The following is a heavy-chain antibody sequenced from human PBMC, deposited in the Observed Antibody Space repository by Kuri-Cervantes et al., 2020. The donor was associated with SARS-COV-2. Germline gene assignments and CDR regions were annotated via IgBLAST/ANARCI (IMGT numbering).Heavy chain of an antibody. CDR3: ASARFLEWLSLGVMDV. CDR2: ISYDGSNK. J-gene: IGHJ6*03. V-gene: IGHV3-30-3*01. D-gene: IGHD3-3*01. CDR1: GFLFSASA. Sequence: GESLKISCEVSGFLFSASAIHWVRQGSGKGLEWVAVISYDGSNKYYADSVKGRFTISRDNSKNTLYLQMNSLRAEDTAVYYCASARFLEWLSLGVMDVWGKGTTVTVSS.